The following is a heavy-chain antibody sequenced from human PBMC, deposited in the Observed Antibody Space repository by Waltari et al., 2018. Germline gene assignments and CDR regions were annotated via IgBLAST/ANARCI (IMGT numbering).Heavy chain of an antibody. CDR2: ISPILGTT. CDR1: RGSFRNYA. V-gene: IGHV1-69*12. Sequence: QVQLVQSGAEMKKPGSSVKVSCKASRGSFRNYAFSCVRQAPGQGLEWGGGISPILGTTLYARKVQERVTIVADESTNTAEMELSSLGSDDTAVFYGARAKATRGYTYGDFFDFWGQGTPVTVSS. J-gene: IGHJ4*02. CDR3: ARAKATRGYTYGDFFDF. D-gene: IGHD5-18*01.